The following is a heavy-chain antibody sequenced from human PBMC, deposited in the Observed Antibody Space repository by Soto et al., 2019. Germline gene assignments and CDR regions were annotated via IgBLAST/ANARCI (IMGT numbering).Heavy chain of an antibody. CDR1: GGTFSSYA. V-gene: IGHV1-69*13. J-gene: IGHJ6*02. Sequence: SVKVSCKASGGTFSSYAISWVRQAPGQGLEWMGGIIPIFGTANYAQKFQGRVTITADESTSTAYMELSSLRSEDTAVYYCARAPISDFWSGYPTKYYYYYGMDAWGQGTTVTVSS. CDR3: ARAPISDFWSGYPTKYYYYYGMDA. D-gene: IGHD3-3*01. CDR2: IIPIFGTA.